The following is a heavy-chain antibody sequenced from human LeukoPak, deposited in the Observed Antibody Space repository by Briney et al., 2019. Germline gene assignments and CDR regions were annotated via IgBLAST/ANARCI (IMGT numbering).Heavy chain of an antibody. Sequence: SETLSLTCAVYGGSFSGYYWSWIRQPPGKGLEWIGEINHSGSTNYNPSLKSRVTISVDTSKNQFSLKLSSVTAADTAVYYCASACSTSCYDYWGQGTLVIVSS. CDR3: ASACSTSCYDY. CDR1: GGSFSGYY. V-gene: IGHV4-34*01. CDR2: INHSGST. J-gene: IGHJ4*02. D-gene: IGHD2-2*01.